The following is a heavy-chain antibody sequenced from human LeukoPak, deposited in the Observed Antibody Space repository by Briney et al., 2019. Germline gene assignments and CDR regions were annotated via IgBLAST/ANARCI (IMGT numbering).Heavy chain of an antibody. J-gene: IGHJ4*02. V-gene: IGHV1-18*04. Sequence: ASVKVSCKASGYTFTGYYMHWVRQAPGQGLEWMGWISAYNGNTNYAQKLQGRVTMTTDTSTSTAYMELRSLRSDDTAVYYCASSSYTDWGQGTLVTVSS. D-gene: IGHD2-2*02. CDR3: ASSSYTD. CDR2: ISAYNGNT. CDR1: GYTFTGYY.